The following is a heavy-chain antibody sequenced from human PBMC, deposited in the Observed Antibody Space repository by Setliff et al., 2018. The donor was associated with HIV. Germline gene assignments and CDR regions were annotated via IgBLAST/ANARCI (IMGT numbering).Heavy chain of an antibody. CDR2: IYSSGTT. CDR1: GVSISDHY. V-gene: IGHV4-4*09. D-gene: IGHD3-3*01. J-gene: IGHJ4*02. Sequence: SETLSLTCFVSGVSISDHYWGWIRQPPGKGLEWIGYIYSSGTTQYNPSLESRVTISIDTSKKQVSLKLSSVTAADTAVYYCARHANYDFWSGYWGYYFDYWGQGTLVTVSS. CDR3: ARHANYDFWSGYWGYYFDY.